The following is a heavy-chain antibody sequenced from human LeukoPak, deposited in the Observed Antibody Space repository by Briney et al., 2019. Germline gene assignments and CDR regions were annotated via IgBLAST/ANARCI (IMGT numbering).Heavy chain of an antibody. CDR1: GFTFSSYG. V-gene: IGHV3-30*18. Sequence: PGRSLRLSYAASGFTFSSYGMHWVRQAPGKGLEWVAVISYDGSNKYYADSVKGRFTISRDNSKNTLYLQMNSLRAEDTAVYYCAKAPGGDILTGYSHFDYWGQGTLVTVSS. CDR3: AKAPGGDILTGYSHFDY. CDR2: ISYDGSNK. D-gene: IGHD3-9*01. J-gene: IGHJ4*02.